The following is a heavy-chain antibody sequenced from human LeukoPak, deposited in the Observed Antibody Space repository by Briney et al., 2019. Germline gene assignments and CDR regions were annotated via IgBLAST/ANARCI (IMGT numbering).Heavy chain of an antibody. CDR1: GYTFTSHG. Sequence: GASVKVSCKASGYTFTSHGISWVRQAPGQGLEWMGWISTYNGNTNYAQKLQGRVSMTTDTSTSTAYMDLRSLRSDDTAVYYCARVAAEVVGVPGAIGFGWLRRDYYYMDVWGKGTTVTVSS. D-gene: IGHD2-2*02. CDR3: ARVAAEVVGVPGAIGFGWLRRDYYYMDV. CDR2: ISTYNGNT. V-gene: IGHV1-18*01. J-gene: IGHJ6*03.